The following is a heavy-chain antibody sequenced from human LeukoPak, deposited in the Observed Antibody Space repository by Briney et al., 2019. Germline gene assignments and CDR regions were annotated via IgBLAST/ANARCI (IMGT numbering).Heavy chain of an antibody. CDR1: GYSFTSYW. Sequence: GESLKISCKGSGYSFTSYWIGWVRQMPGKGLEWMGIIYPGDSDTRYSPSLQGQVTISADKSISTAYLQWSSLKASDTAMYYCAAGPRNLYGGDARPVFDYWGQGTLVTVSS. CDR3: AAGPRNLYGGDARPVFDY. J-gene: IGHJ4*02. CDR2: IYPGDSDT. V-gene: IGHV5-51*01. D-gene: IGHD2-21*02.